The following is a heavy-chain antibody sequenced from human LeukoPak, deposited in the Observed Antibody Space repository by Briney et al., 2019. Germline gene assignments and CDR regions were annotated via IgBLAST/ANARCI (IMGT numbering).Heavy chain of an antibody. J-gene: IGHJ3*02. CDR3: ARDASGYSSSWYPDDAFDI. Sequence: ASVKVSCKASGGTFSSYAISWVRQAPGQGLEWMGWISAYNGNTSYAQKLQGRVTMTTDTSTSTAYMELRSLRSDDTAVYYCARDASGYSSSWYPDDAFDIWGQGTMVTVSS. D-gene: IGHD6-13*01. CDR1: GGTFSSYA. V-gene: IGHV1-18*01. CDR2: ISAYNGNT.